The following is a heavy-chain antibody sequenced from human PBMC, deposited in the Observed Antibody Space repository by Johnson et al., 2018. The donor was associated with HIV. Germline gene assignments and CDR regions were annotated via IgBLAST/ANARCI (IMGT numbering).Heavy chain of an antibody. CDR3: AKYASTLGGDAFEI. Sequence: VQLVESGGGLVQPGRSLRLSCAASGFTFDDYAMHWVRQAPGKGLEWVSGISWNSGSIGYADSVKGRFTISRDNAKKSLYLHMNSLSAEDTALYYCAKYASTLGGDAFEIWGQGTMVTVSS. J-gene: IGHJ3*02. CDR2: ISWNSGSI. V-gene: IGHV3-9*01. CDR1: GFTFDDYA. D-gene: IGHD3-16*01.